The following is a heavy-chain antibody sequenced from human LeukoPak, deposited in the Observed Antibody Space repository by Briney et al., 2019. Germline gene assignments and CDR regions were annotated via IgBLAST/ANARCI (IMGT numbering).Heavy chain of an antibody. Sequence: GESLKISCRGSGYNFTTYWIGWVRQMPGKGLEWMGIIYPGDSDTRYSPSFQGQVTISADKSISTAYLQWSSLKASDTAMYYCARPHAGIAVVGILDNYWGQGTLVTVSS. J-gene: IGHJ4*02. CDR2: IYPGDSDT. CDR3: ARPHAGIAVVGILDNY. CDR1: GYNFTTYW. D-gene: IGHD6-13*01. V-gene: IGHV5-51*01.